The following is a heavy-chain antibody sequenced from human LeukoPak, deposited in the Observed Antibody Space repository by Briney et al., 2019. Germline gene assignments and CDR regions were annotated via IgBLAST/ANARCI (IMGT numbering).Heavy chain of an antibody. Sequence: SVKVSCKASGGTFSSYAISWVRQAPGQGLEWMGRIIPIFGTANYAQKFQGRVTITTDESTSTAYMELSSLRSEDTAVYYSARGDYYDRSVYLPSDYWGQGTLVSVSS. D-gene: IGHD3-22*01. J-gene: IGHJ4*02. CDR2: IIPIFGTA. CDR3: ARGDYYDRSVYLPSDY. CDR1: GGTFSSYA. V-gene: IGHV1-69*05.